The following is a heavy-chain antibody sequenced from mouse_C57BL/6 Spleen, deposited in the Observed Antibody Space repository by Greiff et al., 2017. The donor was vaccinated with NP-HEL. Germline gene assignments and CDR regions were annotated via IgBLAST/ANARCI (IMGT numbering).Heavy chain of an antibody. CDR1: GYTFTSYW. V-gene: IGHV1-69*01. Sequence: QVQLQQPGAELVMPGASVKLSCKASGYTFTSYWMHWVKQRPGQGLEWIGEIDPSDSYTNYNQKFKGKSTLTVDKSSSTAYMQLSSLTSEDSAVYYVARGAYGSSPWYFDYWGKGTTLTVSS. CDR3: ARGAYGSSPWYFDY. CDR2: IDPSDSYT. J-gene: IGHJ2*01. D-gene: IGHD1-1*01.